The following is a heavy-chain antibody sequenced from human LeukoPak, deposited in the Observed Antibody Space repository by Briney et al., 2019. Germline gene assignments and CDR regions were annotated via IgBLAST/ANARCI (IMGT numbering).Heavy chain of an antibody. CDR2: IIPIFGIA. D-gene: IGHD5-18*01. CDR1: GGTFNSYA. J-gene: IGHJ4*02. Sequence: GSSVKVSCMASGGTFNSYAISWVRQAPGQGLEWMGRIIPIFGIANYVQKFQGRVTITADKSTSTAYMELSSLRSEDTAVYYCTRDTAMAPFDYWGQGTLVTVSS. V-gene: IGHV1-69*04. CDR3: TRDTAMAPFDY.